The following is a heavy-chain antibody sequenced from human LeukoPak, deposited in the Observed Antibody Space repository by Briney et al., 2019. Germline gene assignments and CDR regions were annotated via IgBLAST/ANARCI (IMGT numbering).Heavy chain of an antibody. J-gene: IGHJ5*02. Sequence: GASVKVSCKASGGTFSSYAISWVRQAPGQGLEWMGGVIPIFGTANYAQKFQGRVTITTDESTSTAYMELSSLRSEDTAVYYCARRYIAAPKRDWLDPRGQGTLVTVSS. V-gene: IGHV1-69*05. D-gene: IGHD6-6*01. CDR2: VIPIFGTA. CDR3: ARRYIAAPKRDWLDP. CDR1: GGTFSSYA.